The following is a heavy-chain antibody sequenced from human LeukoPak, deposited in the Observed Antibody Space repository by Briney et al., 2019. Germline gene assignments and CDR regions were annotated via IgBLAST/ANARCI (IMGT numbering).Heavy chain of an antibody. J-gene: IGHJ5*02. CDR2: INAGNGNT. V-gene: IGHV1-3*03. Sequence: ASVKVSCKASGYTFTSHAMHWVRQAPGQRLEWMGWINAGNGNTKYSQEFQGRVTITRDTSASTAYMELSSLRSEDMAVYYCARDYGYCSSTSCRPTNWFDPWGQGTLVTVSS. CDR3: ARDYGYCSSTSCRPTNWFDP. D-gene: IGHD2-2*03. CDR1: GYTFTSHA.